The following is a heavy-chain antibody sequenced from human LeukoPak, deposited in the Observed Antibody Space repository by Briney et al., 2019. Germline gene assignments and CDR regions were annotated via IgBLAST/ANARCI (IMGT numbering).Heavy chain of an antibody. CDR1: GFTFSSYS. Sequence: GGSLRLSCAASGFTFSSYSMNWVRQAPGKGLEWVSSISSSSSYIYYADSVKGRFTISRDNAKNSLYLQVNSLRAEDTAVYYCARDQRFRGVLFDYWGQGTLVTVSS. D-gene: IGHD3-10*01. CDR2: ISSSSSYI. J-gene: IGHJ4*02. V-gene: IGHV3-21*01. CDR3: ARDQRFRGVLFDY.